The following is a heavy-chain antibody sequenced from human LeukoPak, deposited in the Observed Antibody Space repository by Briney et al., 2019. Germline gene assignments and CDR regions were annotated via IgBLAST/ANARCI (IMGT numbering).Heavy chain of an antibody. V-gene: IGHV3-30*18. J-gene: IGHJ6*02. CDR1: GFTFSHYG. CDR2: ISYDGSNK. CDR3: AKSRMGAKEKSEGRFGMDV. Sequence: GGSLRLSCAASGFTFSHYGMHWVRQAPGKGLEWVAVISYDGSNKYYADSVKGRFTISRDNSKNTLYLQMNSLRAEDTAVYYCAKSRMGAKEKSEGRFGMDVWGQGTTVTVSS. D-gene: IGHD1-26*01.